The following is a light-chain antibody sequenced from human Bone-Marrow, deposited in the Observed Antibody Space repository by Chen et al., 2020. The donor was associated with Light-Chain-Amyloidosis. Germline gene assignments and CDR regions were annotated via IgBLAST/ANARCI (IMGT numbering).Light chain of an antibody. V-gene: IGLV6-57*01. CDR1: RGSIATNY. Sequence: NFMLTQPHSVSESPGKTVIISCTRSRGSIATNYVQWYQQRPGSSPTTVIYEDDQRPSGVPDRSSGSIDRSSNSAVLTISGRKTEDEADYYCQSYQGSSQGVFGGGTKLTVL. CDR2: EDD. J-gene: IGLJ3*02. CDR3: QSYQGSSQGV.